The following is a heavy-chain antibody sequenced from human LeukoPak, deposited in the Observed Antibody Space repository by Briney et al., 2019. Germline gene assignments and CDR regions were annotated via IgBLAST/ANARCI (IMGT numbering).Heavy chain of an antibody. D-gene: IGHD3-3*01. CDR2: ISVNNGNT. V-gene: IGHV1-18*01. CDR1: GYAFASYG. Sequence: ASVKVSCKASGYAFASYGISWVRQAPGQGLEWLGWISVNNGNTHYAQKFQGRVTMTTDTSTSTAYMEVRSLRSDDTAVYYCQRTTIFGVVIDFDYWGLGTLVTVSS. J-gene: IGHJ4*02. CDR3: QRTTIFGVVIDFDY.